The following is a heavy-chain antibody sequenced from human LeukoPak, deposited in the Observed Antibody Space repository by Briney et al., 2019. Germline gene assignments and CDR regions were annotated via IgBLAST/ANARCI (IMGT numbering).Heavy chain of an antibody. CDR1: GFTFSTYA. V-gene: IGHV3-23*01. CDR2: IRGAGDST. D-gene: IGHD3-10*01. Sequence: RPGGSLRLSCAASGFTFSTYAMSWVRQAPGKGLEWVSGIRGAGDSTYYADSVKGRFTISRDNSKNTLYLQMDSLRAEDTAVYYCAKGLSGWVYGSGSYYGFWGQGTLVTVSS. CDR3: AKGLSGWVYGSGSYYGF. J-gene: IGHJ4*02.